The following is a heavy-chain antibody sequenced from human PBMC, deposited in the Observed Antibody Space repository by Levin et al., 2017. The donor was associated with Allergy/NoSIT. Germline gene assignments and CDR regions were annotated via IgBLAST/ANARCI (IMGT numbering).Heavy chain of an antibody. J-gene: IGHJ6*02. V-gene: IGHV3-48*01. CDR1: GFTFSSYS. CDR2: ISSSSSTI. D-gene: IGHD3-10*01. CDR3: ARDLYYGSGSYYRTGGTDYYYGMDV. Sequence: GGSLRLSCAASGFTFSSYSMNWVRQAPGKGLEWVSYISSSSSTIYYADSVKGRFTISRDNAKNSLYLQMNSLRAEDTAVYYCARDLYYGSGSYYRTGGTDYYYGMDVWGQGTTVTVSS.